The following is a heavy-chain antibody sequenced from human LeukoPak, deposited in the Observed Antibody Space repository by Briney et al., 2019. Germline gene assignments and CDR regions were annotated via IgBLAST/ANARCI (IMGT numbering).Heavy chain of an antibody. Sequence: SGTLSLTCGVSGGSISSGKWWSWVRQPPGKGLEWIGEISHSGSPNYNPSLKSRLTISVDLPKNQFSLDLRSVTAADTAVYYCARGRARTMVRGVPYGMDVWGQGTTVTVSS. CDR3: ARGRARTMVRGVPYGMDV. D-gene: IGHD3-10*01. CDR1: GGSISSGKW. J-gene: IGHJ6*02. CDR2: ISHSGSP. V-gene: IGHV4-4*02.